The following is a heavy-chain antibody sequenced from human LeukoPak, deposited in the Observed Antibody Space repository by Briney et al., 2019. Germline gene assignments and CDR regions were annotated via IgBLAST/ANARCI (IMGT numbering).Heavy chain of an antibody. V-gene: IGHV3-23*01. CDR1: GFTFSSYA. D-gene: IGHD3-10*01. Sequence: GGSLRLSCAASGFTFSSYAMSWVRQTPGKGLEWVSAISGSGGSTYYADPVKGRFTISRDNSKNTLYLQMNSLRAEDTAVYYCVKGSGSYGYWGQGTLVTVSS. CDR2: ISGSGGST. CDR3: VKGSGSYGY. J-gene: IGHJ4*02.